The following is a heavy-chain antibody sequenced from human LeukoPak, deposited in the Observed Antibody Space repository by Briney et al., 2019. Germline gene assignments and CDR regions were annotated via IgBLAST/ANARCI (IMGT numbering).Heavy chain of an antibody. CDR1: GGTFSSYA. V-gene: IGHV1-69*05. J-gene: IGHJ6*03. CDR3: ARGPSYDYVWGSYRYDYYYYMDV. D-gene: IGHD3-16*02. CDR2: IIPIFGTA. Sequence: ASVKVSCKASGGTFSSYAISWVRQAPGQGLEWMGGIIPIFGTANYAQKFQGRVTITTDESPSTAYMELSSLRSEDTAVYYCARGPSYDYVWGSYRYDYYYYMDVWGKGTTVTVSS.